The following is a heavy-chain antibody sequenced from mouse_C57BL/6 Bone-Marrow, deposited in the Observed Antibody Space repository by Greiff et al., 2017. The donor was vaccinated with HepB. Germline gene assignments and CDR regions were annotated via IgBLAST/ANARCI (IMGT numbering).Heavy chain of an antibody. V-gene: IGHV5-4*01. CDR2: ISDGGSYT. J-gene: IGHJ2*01. Sequence: DVQLVESGGGLVKPGGSLKLSCAASGFTFSSYAMSWVRQTPEKRLEWVATISDGGSYTYYPDNVKGRFTISRDNAKNNLYLHMSHLKSEDTAMYYCARAGYPYFDYWGQGTTLTVSS. D-gene: IGHD2-2*01. CDR1: GFTFSSYA. CDR3: ARAGYPYFDY.